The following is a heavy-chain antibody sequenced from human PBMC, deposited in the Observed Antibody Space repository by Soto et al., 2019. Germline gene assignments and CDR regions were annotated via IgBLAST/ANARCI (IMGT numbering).Heavy chain of an antibody. V-gene: IGHV3-33*08. CDR3: ARADCTGAYCYSWTFNYGVDV. D-gene: IGHD2-15*01. CDR1: GFTFNTYG. Sequence: QVQLVESGGGVVQPGGSLRLSCTTSGFTFNTYGMHWVRQAPGKGLEWVAIIWYDGSNKYYADSVKGRFTISRDNSKNTRYLQMNSLRAEDTALYYCARADCTGAYCYSWTFNYGVDVWGQGTTVTVSS. J-gene: IGHJ6*02. CDR2: IWYDGSNK.